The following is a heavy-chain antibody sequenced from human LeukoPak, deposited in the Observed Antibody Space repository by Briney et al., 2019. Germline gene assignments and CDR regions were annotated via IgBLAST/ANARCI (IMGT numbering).Heavy chain of an antibody. Sequence: GGSLRLSCAASGFTFSSDSMNWVRQAPGKGLEWVSSISSSSSYIYYADSVKGRFTISRDNAKNSLYLQMNSLRAEDTAVYYCARDAGWELIPGYYYYYYGMDVWGQGTTVTVSS. CDR2: ISSSSSYI. V-gene: IGHV3-21*01. CDR3: ARDAGWELIPGYYYYYYGMDV. J-gene: IGHJ6*02. D-gene: IGHD1-26*01. CDR1: GFTFSSDS.